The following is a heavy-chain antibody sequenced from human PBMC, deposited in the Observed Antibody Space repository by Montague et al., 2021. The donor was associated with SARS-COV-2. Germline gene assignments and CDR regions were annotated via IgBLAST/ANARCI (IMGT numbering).Heavy chain of an antibody. Sequence: SETLSLTCSVSGDSISNHYWSWVRQPPGKGLEWIGYISDRGNTKYNTSLKSPVTISADTSKNHFTLRLSSVTAADTAVYYCANFRRTQLLSGTLYYGMDVWGQGTTVTVSS. D-gene: IGHD2-2*01. V-gene: IGHV4-59*11. CDR2: ISDRGNT. CDR3: ANFRRTQLLSGTLYYGMDV. J-gene: IGHJ6*02. CDR1: GDSISNHY.